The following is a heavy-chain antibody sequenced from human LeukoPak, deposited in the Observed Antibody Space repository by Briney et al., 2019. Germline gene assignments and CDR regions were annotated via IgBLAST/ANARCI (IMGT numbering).Heavy chain of an antibody. D-gene: IGHD3-10*01. V-gene: IGHV3-43D*04. CDR1: GFTFDDYA. J-gene: IGHJ6*04. CDR2: ISWDGGST. CDR3: AKAEDYYGSGSRYYGMDV. Sequence: PGGSLRLSCAASGFTFDDYAMHWVRQAPGKGLEWVSLISWDGGSTCYADSVKGRFTISRDNSKNSLYLQMNSLRAEDTALYYCAKAEDYYGSGSRYYGMDVWGKGTTVTVSS.